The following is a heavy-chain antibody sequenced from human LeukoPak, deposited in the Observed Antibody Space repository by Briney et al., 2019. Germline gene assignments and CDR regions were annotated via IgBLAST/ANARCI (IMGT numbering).Heavy chain of an antibody. D-gene: IGHD6-19*01. V-gene: IGHV7-4-1*02. CDR2: INPNTGNP. J-gene: IGHJ4*02. CDR3: ARDLYSSGWSY. Sequence: ASVKVSCKASGYSFTTYAMNWLRQAPGQGLEWMGWINPNTGNPTYAPGFTGRFVFSLDTSVSTAYLQISSLKAEDTAVYYCARDLYSSGWSYWGQGTLVTVSS. CDR1: GYSFTTYA.